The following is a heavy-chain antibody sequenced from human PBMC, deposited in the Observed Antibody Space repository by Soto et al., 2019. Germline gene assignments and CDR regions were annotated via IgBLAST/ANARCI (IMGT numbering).Heavy chain of an antibody. V-gene: IGHV5-10-1*01. CDR2: IDPNHSQT. CDR3: ARQKHDSDTGRNFQYYFDS. J-gene: IGHJ4*02. CDR1: GYSSAGYW. Sequence: PGESLKVSCKGSGYSSAGYWNTWVRQKPGKGLEMKTRIDPNHSQTYYTPSFRGHLTTSDTKSITTLFLQWSSLTASNTVMYYCARQKHDSDTGRNFQYYFDSWGQGPLVTVYS. D-gene: IGHD5-18*01.